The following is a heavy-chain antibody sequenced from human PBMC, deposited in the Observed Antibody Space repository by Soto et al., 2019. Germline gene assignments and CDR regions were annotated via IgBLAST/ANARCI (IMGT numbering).Heavy chain of an antibody. V-gene: IGHV3-23*01. CDR1: EFTFSSYA. CDR2: ISGSGGST. D-gene: IGHD3-3*01. J-gene: IGHJ6*02. CDR3: AKAGGGTIFGVVTLPYYYYGMDV. Sequence: GGSLRLSCAASEFTFSSYAMSWVRQAPGKGLEWVSAISGSGGSTYYADSVKGRFTISRDNSKNTLYLQMNSLRAEDTAVYYCAKAGGGTIFGVVTLPYYYYGMDVWGQGTTVTVSS.